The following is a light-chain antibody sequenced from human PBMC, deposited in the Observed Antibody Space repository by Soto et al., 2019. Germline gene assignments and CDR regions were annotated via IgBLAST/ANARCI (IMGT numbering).Light chain of an antibody. V-gene: IGLV2-8*01. Sequence: QSVLTQPPSASGSPGQSVTISCTGTSSDVGGYNYVSWYQQHPGKAPKLMIYEVIKRPSGVPDRFSGSKSGNTASLIVTGLQAEDEADYYCSSYAGNNNLRVFGGGTQLTVL. CDR2: EVI. CDR3: SSYAGNNNLRV. CDR1: SSDVGGYNY. J-gene: IGLJ2*01.